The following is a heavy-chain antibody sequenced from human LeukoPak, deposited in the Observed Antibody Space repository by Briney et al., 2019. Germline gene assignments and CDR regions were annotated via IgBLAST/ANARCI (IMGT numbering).Heavy chain of an antibody. D-gene: IGHD2-8*02. CDR1: GFTFSSYS. V-gene: IGHV3-48*01. CDR3: ARDTGGWDKEGHYFDY. CDR2: ISSSSSTI. Sequence: GGSLRLSCAASGFTFSSYSMNWVRQTPGKGLERGSYISSSSSTIYYADAVKGRFTISRDNAKNSLYLQMNSLRAEDTAVYYCARDTGGWDKEGHYFDYWGQGTLVTVSS. J-gene: IGHJ4*02.